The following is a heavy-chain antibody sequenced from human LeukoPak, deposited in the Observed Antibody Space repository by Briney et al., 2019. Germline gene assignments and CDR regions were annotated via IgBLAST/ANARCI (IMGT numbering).Heavy chain of an antibody. CDR1: GGSISSYY. D-gene: IGHD3-16*02. Sequence: SETLSLNCTFSGGSISSYYWSWIRQPPGKGLECFGYIYYSGSTYYNPSLKSRVTISVDTSKNQFSLKLSSVTAADTAVYYCAREGDGGISAHYFDYWGQGTLVTVSS. J-gene: IGHJ4*02. V-gene: IGHV4-59*06. CDR3: AREGDGGISAHYFDY. CDR2: IYYSGST.